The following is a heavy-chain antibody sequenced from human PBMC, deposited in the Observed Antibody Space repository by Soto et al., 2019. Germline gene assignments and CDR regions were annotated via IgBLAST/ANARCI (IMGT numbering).Heavy chain of an antibody. CDR2: VSYDGTNK. CDR1: GFTFIHYA. Sequence: QVQLVDSGGGVVQPGRSLRLSCAASGFTFIHYAMHWVRQAPGKGLEWVAVVSYDGTNKYYADSVKGRFTISGDNSKNTLYLQMNSLRAEDTAVYYCARDRGGYSFFDYWGQGTLVTVSS. J-gene: IGHJ4*02. V-gene: IGHV3-30-3*01. CDR3: ARDRGGYSFFDY. D-gene: IGHD3-16*01.